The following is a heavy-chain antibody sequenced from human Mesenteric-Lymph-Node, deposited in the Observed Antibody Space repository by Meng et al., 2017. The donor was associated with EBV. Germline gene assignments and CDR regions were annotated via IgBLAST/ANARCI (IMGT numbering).Heavy chain of an antibody. V-gene: IGHV4-61*03. D-gene: IGHD1-7*01. Sequence: QGQMQEAGPGRVKPSGPLSLPCPVSGGSVNSGSYYWSWIRQPPGKGLQWIGYIFSSGSTNYNPSFKSRVTISVDMSKNHFSLRLTSVTPADTAVYYCARVSEISGTWLDCWGQGTLVTVSS. CDR1: GGSVNSGSYY. CDR3: ARVSEISGTWLDC. J-gene: IGHJ1*01. CDR2: IFSSGST.